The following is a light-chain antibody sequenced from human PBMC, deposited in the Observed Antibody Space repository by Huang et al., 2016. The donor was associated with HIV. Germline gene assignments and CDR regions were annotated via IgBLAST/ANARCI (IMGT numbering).Light chain of an antibody. V-gene: IGKV1-9*01. CDR2: AAS. J-gene: IGKJ3*01. CDR3: LQLNTYPGT. Sequence: IQLTQSPSSLSASVGDRVTITCRASQDIISYLAWYQQKPGKAPKLLIDAASTLESGVPSRFSGSGSGTDFTLTINNLQPEDFATYYCLQLNTYPGTFGPGTNVDV. CDR1: QDIISY.